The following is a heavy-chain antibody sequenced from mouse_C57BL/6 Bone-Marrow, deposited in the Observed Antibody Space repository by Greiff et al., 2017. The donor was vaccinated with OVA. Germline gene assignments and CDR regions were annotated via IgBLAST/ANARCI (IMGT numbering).Heavy chain of an antibody. J-gene: IGHJ1*03. CDR3: ARHGDGLWYFDV. D-gene: IGHD1-2*01. CDR2: ISGGGGNT. V-gene: IGHV5-9*01. CDR1: GFTFSSYT. Sequence: LQQSGGGLVKPGGSLKLSCAASGFTFSSYTMSWVRQTPEKRLEWVATISGGGGNTYYPDSVKGRFTISRDNAKNTLYLQMSSLRSEDTALYYCARHGDGLWYFDVWGTGTTVTVSS.